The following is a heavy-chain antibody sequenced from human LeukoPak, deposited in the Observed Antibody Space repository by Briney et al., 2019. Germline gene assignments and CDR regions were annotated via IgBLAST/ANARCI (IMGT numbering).Heavy chain of an antibody. D-gene: IGHD3-22*01. V-gene: IGHV3-30*03. CDR1: GFTFSSFG. J-gene: IGHJ4*02. Sequence: GGSLRLSCAASGFTFSSFGMHWVRQAPGKGLEWVAVVSFDGSNKQYADSVKGRFTISRDNSKTVLSLQMNSLRAEDTAVYYCARDYYDSSGYYGDYFDYWGQGTLVTVSS. CDR3: ARDYYDSSGYYGDYFDY. CDR2: VSFDGSNK.